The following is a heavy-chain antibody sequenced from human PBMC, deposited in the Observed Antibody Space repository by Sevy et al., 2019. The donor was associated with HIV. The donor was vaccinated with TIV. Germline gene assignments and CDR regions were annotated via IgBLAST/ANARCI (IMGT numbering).Heavy chain of an antibody. J-gene: IGHJ3*02. V-gene: IGHV4-59*01. Sequence: SETLSLTCTVSGGSISSYYWSWIRQPPGKGLEWIGYIYYSGSTNYNPSLKSRFTISVDTSKNQFSLKLSSVTAADTAVYYCARDSRNAFDIWGQGTMVTVSS. CDR1: GGSISSYY. CDR2: IYYSGST. CDR3: ARDSRNAFDI.